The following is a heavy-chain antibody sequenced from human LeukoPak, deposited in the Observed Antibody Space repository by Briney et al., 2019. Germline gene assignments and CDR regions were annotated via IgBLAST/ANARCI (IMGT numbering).Heavy chain of an antibody. CDR2: TYYSGST. V-gene: IGHV4-61*01. D-gene: IGHD3-10*01. J-gene: IGHJ5*02. Sequence: PSETLSLTCTVSGYSISSSYYWSWIRQPPGKGLEWIGYTYYSGSTNYNPSLKSRVTISVDTSKNQFSLKLSSVTAADTAVYYCARSYGSGSYYKKNWFDPWGQGTLVTVSS. CDR3: ARSYGSGSYYKKNWFDP. CDR1: GYSISSSYY.